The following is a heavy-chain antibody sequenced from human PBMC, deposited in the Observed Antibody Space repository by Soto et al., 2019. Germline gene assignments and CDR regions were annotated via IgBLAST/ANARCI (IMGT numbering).Heavy chain of an antibody. Sequence: LRLSCAASGFTFSSYAMSWVRQAPGKGLEWVSAISGSGGSTYYADSVKGRFTISRDNSKNTLYLQMNSLRAEDTAVYYCASDPRIVVVITTTEVFDYWGQGTLVTVSS. CDR3: ASDPRIVVVITTTEVFDY. J-gene: IGHJ4*02. CDR2: ISGSGGST. V-gene: IGHV3-23*01. CDR1: GFTFSSYA. D-gene: IGHD3-22*01.